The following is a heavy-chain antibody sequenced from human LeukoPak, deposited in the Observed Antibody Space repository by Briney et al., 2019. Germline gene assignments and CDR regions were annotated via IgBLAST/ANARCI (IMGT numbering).Heavy chain of an antibody. V-gene: IGHV3-7*01. CDR1: GFTFSGSW. J-gene: IGHJ3*02. CDR2: INLDGSAR. D-gene: IGHD4-23*01. CDR3: AKYGGDSGMAFDI. Sequence: TGGSLRLSCAASGFTFSGSWMSWVRQAPGKGLEWVANINLDGSARRYINSVKGRFTISRDNAKNSLCLQMISLRAEGTAVYFCAKYGGDSGMAFDIWGQGTMVTVSS.